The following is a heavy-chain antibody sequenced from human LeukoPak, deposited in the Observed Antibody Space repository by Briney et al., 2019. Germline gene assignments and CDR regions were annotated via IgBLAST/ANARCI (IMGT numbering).Heavy chain of an antibody. J-gene: IGHJ4*02. CDR2: ISSSSSTI. V-gene: IGHV3-48*03. Sequence: GGSLRLSCTSSDLTFSNYEMHWVRQAPGKGLDWVSYISSSSSTIYYTDSVKGRFTISRDNAKNSLYLQMNSLRAEDTAVYYCARGAPYDSSGYVDYWGQGTLVTVSS. D-gene: IGHD3-22*01. CDR3: ARGAPYDSSGYVDY. CDR1: DLTFSNYE.